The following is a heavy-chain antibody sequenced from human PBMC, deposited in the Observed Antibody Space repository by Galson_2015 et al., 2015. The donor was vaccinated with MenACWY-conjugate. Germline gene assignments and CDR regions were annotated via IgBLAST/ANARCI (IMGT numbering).Heavy chain of an antibody. J-gene: IGHJ4*02. D-gene: IGHD1-1*01. Sequence: SLRLSCAAPGFTFNNYWMHWVRQPPGKGLEWISYIKADGSFSNYADSMKGRFTISTDNAKNMVYLQMDGLGDEDTAVYFCARDNNWSFDSWGQGTLVTVSS. V-gene: IGHV3-74*01. CDR1: GFTFNNYW. CDR2: IKADGSFS. CDR3: ARDNNWSFDS.